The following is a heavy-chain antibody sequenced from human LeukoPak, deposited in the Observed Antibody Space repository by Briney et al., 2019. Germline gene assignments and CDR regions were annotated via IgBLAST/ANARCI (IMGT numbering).Heavy chain of an antibody. D-gene: IGHD2-15*01. CDR2: IYYSGTT. CDR3: AREAATHEYYFDY. Sequence: SETLSLTCTVSGGSISSSPYYWGWIRQPPGKGLEWIGSIYYSGTTHYNPSLESRVTISVDTSKNQFSLKLASVTAADTAVYYCAREAATHEYYFDYWGQGTLVTVSS. J-gene: IGHJ4*02. V-gene: IGHV4-39*07. CDR1: GGSISSSPYY.